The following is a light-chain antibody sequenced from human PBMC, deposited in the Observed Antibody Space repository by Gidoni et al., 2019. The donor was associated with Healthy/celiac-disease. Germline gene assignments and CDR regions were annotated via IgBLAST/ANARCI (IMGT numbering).Light chain of an antibody. V-gene: IGLV2-14*01. CDR2: EVS. J-gene: IGLJ2*01. CDR3: SSYTSSSTVV. CDR1: SSDVGGYNY. Sequence: QSALTQPASVSGSPGQSITISCTGTSSDVGGYNYVSWYQQHPGKAPKLMIYEVSNRLSGVSNRFSGSKSGNTASLTISGLQAEDEADYYCSSYTSSSTVVFGGGTKLTVX.